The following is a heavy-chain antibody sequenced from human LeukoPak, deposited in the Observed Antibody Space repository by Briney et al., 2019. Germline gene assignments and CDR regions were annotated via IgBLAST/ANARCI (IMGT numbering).Heavy chain of an antibody. CDR3: ARDMDYDILTGHPSAFDI. V-gene: IGHV4-4*02. Sequence: SETLSLTCAVSGGSISSSNWWSWVRQPPGKGLEWIGEIYHSGSTNYNPSLKSRVTISVDKSKNQFSLKLSSVTAADTAVYYCARDMDYDILTGHPSAFDIWGQGTMVTVSS. CDR2: IYHSGST. CDR1: GGSISSSNW. J-gene: IGHJ3*02. D-gene: IGHD3-9*01.